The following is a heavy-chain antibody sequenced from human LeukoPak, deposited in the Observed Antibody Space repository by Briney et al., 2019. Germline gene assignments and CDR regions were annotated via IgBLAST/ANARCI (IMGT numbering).Heavy chain of an antibody. CDR3: ARTGVGSSWYLTYYYYMDV. J-gene: IGHJ6*03. V-gene: IGHV1-2*02. Sequence: ASVKVSCKASGYTFTGYYMHWVRQAPGQGLEWMGWINPNSGGTNYAQKFQGRVTMTRDTSISTAYMELSRLRSDDTAVYYCARTGVGSSWYLTYYYYMDVWGKGTTVTVSS. D-gene: IGHD6-13*01. CDR1: GYTFTGYY. CDR2: INPNSGGT.